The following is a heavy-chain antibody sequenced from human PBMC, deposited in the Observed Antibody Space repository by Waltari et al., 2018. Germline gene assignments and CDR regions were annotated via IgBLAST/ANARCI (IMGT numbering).Heavy chain of an antibody. CDR1: GFTFRTDG. D-gene: IGHD6-19*01. CDR3: ARDLAVAGIGADY. Sequence: EVQLVVSGGGLVKPGGSLRLSCAASGFTFRTDGMYWVRQAPGKGLAWVSSISSSSSYIYYADSVKGRFTISRDNAKNSLYLQMNSLRAEDTAVYYCARDLAVAGIGADYWGQGTLVTVSS. CDR2: ISSSSSYI. V-gene: IGHV3-21*01. J-gene: IGHJ4*02.